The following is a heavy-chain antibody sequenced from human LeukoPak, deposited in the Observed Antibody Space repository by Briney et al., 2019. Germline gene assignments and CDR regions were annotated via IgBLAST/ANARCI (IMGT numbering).Heavy chain of an antibody. Sequence: GGSLRLSCAASGFTFSSYWMHWVRQAPGKGLEWVSAVSGSGGSTYYADSVKGRFTISRDNSKNTLYLQMNSLRAEDTAVYYCAKSGRRGELTYFDYWGQGTLVTVSS. CDR3: AKSGRRGELTYFDY. CDR2: VSGSGGST. CDR1: GFTFSSYW. J-gene: IGHJ4*02. D-gene: IGHD1-26*01. V-gene: IGHV3-23*01.